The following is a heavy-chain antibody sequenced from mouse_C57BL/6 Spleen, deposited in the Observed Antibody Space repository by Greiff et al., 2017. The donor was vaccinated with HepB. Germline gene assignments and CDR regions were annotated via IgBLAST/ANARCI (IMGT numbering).Heavy chain of an antibody. V-gene: IGHV1-82*01. CDR1: GYAFSSSW. J-gene: IGHJ2*01. CDR2: IYPGDGDT. Sequence: VQLQQSGPELVKPGASVKISCKASGYAFSSSWMNWVKQRPGKGLEWIGRIYPGDGDTNYNGKFKGKATLTADKSSSTAYMQLSSLTSEDSAVYFCARGRAYYRYYFDYWGQGTTLTVSS. D-gene: IGHD2-10*01. CDR3: ARGRAYYRYYFDY.